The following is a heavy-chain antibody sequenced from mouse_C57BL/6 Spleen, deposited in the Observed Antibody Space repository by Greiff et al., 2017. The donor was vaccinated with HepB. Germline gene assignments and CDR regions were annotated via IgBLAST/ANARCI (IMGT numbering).Heavy chain of an antibody. J-gene: IGHJ4*01. D-gene: IGHD2-2*01. CDR1: GYTFTDYY. V-gene: IGHV1-76*01. Sequence: LQESGAELVRPGASVKLSCKASGYTFTDYYINWVKQRPGQGLEWIARIYPGSGNTYYNEKFKGKATLTAEKSSSTAYMQLSSLTSEDSAVYFCARKYGYDYAMDYWGQGTSVTVSS. CDR3: ARKYGYDYAMDY. CDR2: IYPGSGNT.